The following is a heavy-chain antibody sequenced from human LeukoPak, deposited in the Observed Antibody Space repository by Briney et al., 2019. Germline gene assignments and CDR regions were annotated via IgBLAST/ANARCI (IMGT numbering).Heavy chain of an antibody. Sequence: PSETLSLTCTVSGGSISSYYWSWIRQPPGKGLEWIGYIYYSGSTYYNPSLKSRVTISVDTSTNQFSLKLRSVTAADTAVYYCARDHRIMVRGVIRYYHGMDVWGQGTTVTVSS. V-gene: IGHV4-59*12. CDR3: ARDHRIMVRGVIRYYHGMDV. J-gene: IGHJ6*02. CDR2: IYYSGST. CDR1: GGSISSYY. D-gene: IGHD3-10*01.